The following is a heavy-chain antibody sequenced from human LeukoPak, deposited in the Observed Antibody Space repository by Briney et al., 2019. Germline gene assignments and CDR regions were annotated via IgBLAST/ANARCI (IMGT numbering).Heavy chain of an antibody. D-gene: IGHD3-10*01. CDR2: IKQDGSEK. J-gene: IGHJ6*03. CDR3: ARDGAWGSGSYYLYYMDV. CDR1: GFTFSNYG. Sequence: PGTSLRLSCAASGFTFSNYGMNWVRQAPGKGLEWVANIKQDGSEKYYVDYVKGRFTISRDNAKNSLYLQMNSLRAEDTAVYYCARDGAWGSGSYYLYYMDVWGKGTTVTVSS. V-gene: IGHV3-7*01.